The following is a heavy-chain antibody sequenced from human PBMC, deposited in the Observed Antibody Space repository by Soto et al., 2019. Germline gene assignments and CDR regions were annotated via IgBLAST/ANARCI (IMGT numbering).Heavy chain of an antibody. Sequence: EVQLLESGGGLVQPGGSLRLSCVGSGFTFINYSMNWVRQTPGKGLEWDSGISGGGDRTFDADSVKGRFTISRDNSKNTVNLQMNSLRAVDTAVYYCARKVLGSTSRPDWWYFDLWGRGTLVTVSS. CDR2: ISGGGDRT. D-gene: IGHD3-16*01. V-gene: IGHV3-23*01. CDR1: GFTFINYS. CDR3: ARKVLGSTSRPDWWYFDL. J-gene: IGHJ2*01.